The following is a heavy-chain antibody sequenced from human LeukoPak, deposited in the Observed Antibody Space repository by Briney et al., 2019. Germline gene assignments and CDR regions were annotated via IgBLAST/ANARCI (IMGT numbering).Heavy chain of an antibody. Sequence: GASVKVSCKASGYTFTDYYMHWVRQAPGQGLEWMVWINPNSGGTNYAQKFQGRVTMTIDRSISTAYLEVTRLRSDDTAVYYCARGEGSSIDYWGQGTLVTVSS. CDR1: GYTFTDYY. V-gene: IGHV1-2*02. CDR3: ARGEGSSIDY. D-gene: IGHD6-13*01. J-gene: IGHJ4*02. CDR2: INPNSGGT.